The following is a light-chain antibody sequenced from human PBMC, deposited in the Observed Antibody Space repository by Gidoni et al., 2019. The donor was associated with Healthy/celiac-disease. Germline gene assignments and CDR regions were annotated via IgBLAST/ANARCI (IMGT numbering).Light chain of an antibody. J-gene: IGKJ2*01. V-gene: IGKV1-9*01. Sequence: DIQLTQSPSFLSASVGDRVTITCRASQGISSNLAWYQQKPGKAPQLLIYAASTLQSGVPSRFSGSGSGTEFTLTISSLQPEDFATYYCQHRKGFGQGTKLEIK. CDR1: QGISSN. CDR2: AAS. CDR3: QHRKG.